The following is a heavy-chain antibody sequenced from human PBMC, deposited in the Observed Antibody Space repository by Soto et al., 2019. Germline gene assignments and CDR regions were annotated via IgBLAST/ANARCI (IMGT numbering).Heavy chain of an antibody. J-gene: IGHJ4*02. CDR2: IYHGEST. V-gene: IGHV4-30-2*01. CDR1: GGSISSGGYS. Sequence: QLQLQESGSGLVTPSQTLSLTCAVSGGSISSGGYSWSWIRQPPGKCLEWIGYIYHGESTYYNPSLQSRVTISVDRSKNQFSLKLSSVTAADTAVYYCARAEGGIFDYWGQGTLVTVSS. CDR3: ARAEGGIFDY.